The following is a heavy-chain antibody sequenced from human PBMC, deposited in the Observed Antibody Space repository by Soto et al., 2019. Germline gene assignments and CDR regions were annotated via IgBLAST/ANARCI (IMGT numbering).Heavy chain of an antibody. J-gene: IGHJ4*02. CDR3: AGSTRPLKDDFKLGHSSSSYGPHNY. CDR2: INHIGGT. Sequence: PSETLSLTCAVYGGSFSYYYWSWIRQSPGKGLEWIGEINHIGGTNYNPSLKSRVTISLDTSKKQFSLKLRSVTAADTAVYYCAGSTRPLKDDFKLGHSSSSYGPHNYWGQG. CDR1: GGSFSYYY. D-gene: IGHD6-6*01. V-gene: IGHV4-34*01.